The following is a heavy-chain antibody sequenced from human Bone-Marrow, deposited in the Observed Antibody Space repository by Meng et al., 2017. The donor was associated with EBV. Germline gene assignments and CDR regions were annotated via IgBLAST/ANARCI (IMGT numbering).Heavy chain of an antibody. CDR2: ISHDGYNE. J-gene: IGHJ4*02. D-gene: IGHD4-17*01. Sequence: VLLVESGGGVFQPWSSLRLACAASCGSLRGYPIHWVRQAPGKGLEWVAVISHDGYNEFTADSVKGRFTISRDKSKNTVYLQMNSLRPEDTAVYYCATVGARDGLFDYWGQGTLVTVSS. CDR1: CGSLRGYP. CDR3: ATVGARDGLFDY. V-gene: IGHV3-30-3*01.